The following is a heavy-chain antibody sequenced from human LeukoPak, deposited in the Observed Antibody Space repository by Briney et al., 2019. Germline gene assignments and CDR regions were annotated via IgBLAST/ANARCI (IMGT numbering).Heavy chain of an antibody. CDR1: GDSINSDDYY. J-gene: IGHJ4*02. CDR3: ARGGGSGWTFDY. Sequence: SQTLSLTCTVSGDSINSDDYYWSWIRQPAGKGLEWIGRFSVSGKSNYNPSLKSRVTISVDTSKNQVSVKLTSVTAADTAVYYCARGGGSGWTFDYWGQGTLVTVSS. V-gene: IGHV4-61*02. CDR2: FSVSGKS. D-gene: IGHD6-19*01.